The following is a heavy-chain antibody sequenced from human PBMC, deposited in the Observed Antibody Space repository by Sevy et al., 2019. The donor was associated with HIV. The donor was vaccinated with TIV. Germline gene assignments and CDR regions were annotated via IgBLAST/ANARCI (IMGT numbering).Heavy chain of an antibody. CDR3: AREAYMTDVLLWFGELSGDAFDI. Sequence: SETLSLTCTVSGGSISSGSYYWSWIRQPAGKGLEWIGRIYTSWSTNYNPSLKSRVTMSVDTSKNQFSQKLSSVTAADTAVYDCAREAYMTDVLLWFGELSGDAFDIWGQGTMVTVSS. J-gene: IGHJ3*02. V-gene: IGHV4-61*02. CDR2: IYTSWST. CDR1: GGSISSGSYY. D-gene: IGHD3-10*01.